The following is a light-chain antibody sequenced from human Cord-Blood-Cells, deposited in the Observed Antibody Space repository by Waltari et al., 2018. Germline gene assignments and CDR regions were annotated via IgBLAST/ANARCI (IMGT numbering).Light chain of an antibody. CDR2: KAS. V-gene: IGKV1-5*03. Sequence: IKITQSPSTLSASVGDRVTSTCRASQSSSSWLAWYQQKPSKALKLLIYKASSLESGIPTRFSGSGSGTEFTLTISRLQPDDFATYYCQQYNSYLTFGQGTKVEIK. J-gene: IGKJ1*01. CDR1: QSSSSW. CDR3: QQYNSYLT.